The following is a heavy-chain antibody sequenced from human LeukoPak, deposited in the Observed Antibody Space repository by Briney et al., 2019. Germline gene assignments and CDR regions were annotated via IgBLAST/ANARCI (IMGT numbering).Heavy chain of an antibody. J-gene: IGHJ4*02. CDR3: AKDRTTRRIMITFGGNYDY. V-gene: IGHV3-23*01. CDR1: GFTFSSYG. Sequence: GGTLRLSCAASGFTFSSYGMSWVRQAPGKGLEWVSATSGSGGSTYYADSVKGRFTISRDNSKNTLYLQMNSLRAEDTAVYYCAKDRTTRRIMITFGGNYDYWGQGTLVTVSS. D-gene: IGHD3-16*01. CDR2: TSGSGGST.